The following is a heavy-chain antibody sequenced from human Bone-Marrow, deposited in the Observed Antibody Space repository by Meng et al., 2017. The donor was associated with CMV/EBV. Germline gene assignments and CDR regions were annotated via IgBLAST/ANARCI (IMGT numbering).Heavy chain of an antibody. J-gene: IGHJ5*02. D-gene: IGHD2-2*01. Sequence: SVKVSCKASGGTFSSYAISWVRQAPGQGLEWMGGIIPILGIANYAQKFQGRVTITADKSTSTAYMELSSLRSEDTAVDYCASEVLNCSSNSCYPWFDAWGQGTLVTVSS. V-gene: IGHV1-69*10. CDR3: ASEVLNCSSNSCYPWFDA. CDR2: IIPILGIA. CDR1: GGTFSSYA.